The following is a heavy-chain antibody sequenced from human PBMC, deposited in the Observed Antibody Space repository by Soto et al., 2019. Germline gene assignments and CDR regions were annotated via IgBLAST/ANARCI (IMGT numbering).Heavy chain of an antibody. D-gene: IGHD5-12*01. CDR1: GFTFNNSG. CDR3: VKDRVPGAYGHYYGMDV. CDR2: ISYDGSGK. V-gene: IGHV3-30*18. Sequence: PGGSLRLSCRVSGFTFNNSGMHWVRQAPGKGLEWMAVISYDGSGKYYADFVKGRVIISRDNSKNTLNLEMNSLRAEDTATYYCVKDRVPGAYGHYYGMDVWGQGTTVTVSS. J-gene: IGHJ6*02.